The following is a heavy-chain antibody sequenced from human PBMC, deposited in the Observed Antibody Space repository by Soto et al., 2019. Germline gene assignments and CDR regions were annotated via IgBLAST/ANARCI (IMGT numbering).Heavy chain of an antibody. CDR2: ISASGGST. Sequence: GGSLRLSCVASGFSITSFAMSWVRQAPGKGLEWASAISASGGSTYADSVKGRFTIFRDNSKNTLYLQMNSLRVGDTAVYYCAKVLSSGSYSGALEYWGQGALVTVSS. V-gene: IGHV3-23*01. CDR1: GFSITSFA. D-gene: IGHD1-26*01. CDR3: AKVLSSGSYSGALEY. J-gene: IGHJ4*02.